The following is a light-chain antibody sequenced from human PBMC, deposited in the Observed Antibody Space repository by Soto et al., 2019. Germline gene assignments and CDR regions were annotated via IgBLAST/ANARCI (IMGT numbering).Light chain of an antibody. CDR1: QDINSH. V-gene: IGKV1-9*01. CDR3: QQLDSFPLS. J-gene: IGKJ4*01. CDR2: ATS. Sequence: IQLTQSPSSLSAAVGDRVTITCRASQDINSHLAWYQQKPGKAPSLLIYATSTLQSGVPSRFSGSGSGTDLTLTISGLQTEDFATYHCQQLDSFPLSFGGGTKLEIK.